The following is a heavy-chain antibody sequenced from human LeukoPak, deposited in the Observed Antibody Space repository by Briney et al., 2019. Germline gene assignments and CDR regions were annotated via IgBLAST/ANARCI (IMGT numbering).Heavy chain of an antibody. V-gene: IGHV3-23*01. D-gene: IGHD6-19*01. Sequence: GGSLRLSCAASGFTFSTYGMSWVRQAPGKGLEWVSDISGSGATTYYADSVEGRFTISRDNSKNTLALQMNSLRAEDTAVYYCAKKTAYSSGWPIYWGQGTLVTVSS. CDR1: GFTFSTYG. J-gene: IGHJ4*02. CDR3: AKKTAYSSGWPIY. CDR2: ISGSGATT.